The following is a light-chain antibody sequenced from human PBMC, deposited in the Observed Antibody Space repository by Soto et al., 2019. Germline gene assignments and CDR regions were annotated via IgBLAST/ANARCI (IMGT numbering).Light chain of an antibody. CDR3: HQYYSSPRT. Sequence: DIVMTQSPDSLAVSLGERATINCKSSQSVLDSSSNKNYLAWYQQKPGQPPKLLIYGASTRESGVPDRFSGSGSGTDFTLTISSLQAEDVAVYYCHQYYSSPRTFGQGTKVEIK. CDR2: GAS. CDR1: QSVLDSSSNKNY. V-gene: IGKV4-1*01. J-gene: IGKJ1*01.